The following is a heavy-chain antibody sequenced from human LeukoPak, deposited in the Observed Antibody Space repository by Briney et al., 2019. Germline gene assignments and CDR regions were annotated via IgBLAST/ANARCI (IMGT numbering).Heavy chain of an antibody. D-gene: IGHD3-22*01. J-gene: IGHJ4*02. V-gene: IGHV3-21*01. Sequence: GGSLRLSCAASGFTFSSYSMNWVRQAPGKGLEWVSSISSSSSYIYYADSVKGRFTISRDNAKNSLYLQMNSLRAEDTAVYYCARTYCYDSSGYYPASYYFDYWGQGTLVTVSS. CDR1: GFTFSSYS. CDR2: ISSSSSYI. CDR3: ARTYCYDSSGYYPASYYFDY.